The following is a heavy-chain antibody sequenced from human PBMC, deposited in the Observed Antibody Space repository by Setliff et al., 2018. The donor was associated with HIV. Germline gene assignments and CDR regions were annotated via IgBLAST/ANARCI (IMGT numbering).Heavy chain of an antibody. CDR3: VKDAYSSGKPGIS. CDR2: VSNTGRRT. V-gene: IGHV3-23*05. J-gene: IGHJ4*02. Sequence: GSLRLSCAASTFSVSDYAMSWVRQAPGKGLEWVSAVSNTGRRTFYADSVKGRFTISKDNFENVVYLQMNSLGVDDTAVYYCVKDAYSSGKPGISWGQGTQVTVSS. CDR1: TFSVSDYA. D-gene: IGHD3-22*01.